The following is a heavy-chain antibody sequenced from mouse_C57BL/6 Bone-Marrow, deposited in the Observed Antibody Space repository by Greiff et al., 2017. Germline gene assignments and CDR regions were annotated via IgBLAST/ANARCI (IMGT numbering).Heavy chain of an antibody. D-gene: IGHD2-4*01. J-gene: IGHJ1*03. V-gene: IGHV1-69*01. CDR2: IDPSDSYT. CDR1: GYTFTSYW. Sequence: QVQLQQPGAELVMPGASVKLSCKASGYTFTSYWMHWVKQRPGQGLEWIGEIDPSDSYTNYNQKFKGKSTLTVDKSSSTAYMQLSSLTSEDSAVYYGAREFYYDYDGPYWYFDVWGTGTTVTVSS. CDR3: AREFYYDYDGPYWYFDV.